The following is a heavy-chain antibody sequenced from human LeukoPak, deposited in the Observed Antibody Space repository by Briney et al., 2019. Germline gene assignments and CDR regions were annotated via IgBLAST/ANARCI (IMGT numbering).Heavy chain of an antibody. CDR3: AKGDSSGWYRNLKH. CDR2: ISGSGGST. V-gene: IGHV3-23*01. Sequence: PGGSLRLSCAASGFTFSSYAMSWVRQAPGKGLEWVSAISGSGGSTYYADSVKGRFTISRDNSKNTLYLQMNSLRAEDTAVYYCAKGDSSGWYRNLKHWGQGTLVTVSS. J-gene: IGHJ1*01. CDR1: GFTFSSYA. D-gene: IGHD6-19*01.